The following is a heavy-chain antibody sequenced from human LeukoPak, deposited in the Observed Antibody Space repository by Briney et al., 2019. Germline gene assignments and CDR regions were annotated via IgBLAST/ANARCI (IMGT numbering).Heavy chain of an antibody. CDR1: GFTFSSYG. Sequence: GGSLRLSCAASGFTFSSYGMHWVRQAPGKGLEWVAFIRYDGSNKYYADSVKGRFTISRDNSKNTLYLQMISLRAEDTAVYYCAKDTLVVAAIPIDYMDVWGKGTTVTVSS. V-gene: IGHV3-30*02. CDR2: IRYDGSNK. J-gene: IGHJ6*03. CDR3: AKDTLVVAAIPIDYMDV. D-gene: IGHD2-15*01.